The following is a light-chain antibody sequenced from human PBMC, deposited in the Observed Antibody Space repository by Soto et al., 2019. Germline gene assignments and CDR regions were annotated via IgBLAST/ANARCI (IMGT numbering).Light chain of an antibody. J-gene: IGKJ1*01. V-gene: IGKV1-5*01. CDR3: QQYNSYPST. Sequence: DIQMTQSPSTLSASVGDRVTITWRASQSISSWLAWYQQKPGKAPKLLIYDASSLESGVPSRFSGSGSGTEFTLTISSLQPDDFATYYCQQYNSYPSTFGQGTKVEIK. CDR1: QSISSW. CDR2: DAS.